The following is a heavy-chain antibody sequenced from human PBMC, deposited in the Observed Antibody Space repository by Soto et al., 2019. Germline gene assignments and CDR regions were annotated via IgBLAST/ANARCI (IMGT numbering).Heavy chain of an antibody. Sequence: QVQLVQSGAEEKKPGASVKVSCKASGYTFTSYAMHWVRQAPGQRLEWMGWINAGNGNTKYSQKFQGRVTITRDTSASTAYMELSSLRSEDTAVYYCARSIVAVTALGYWGQGTLVTVSS. J-gene: IGHJ4*02. CDR2: INAGNGNT. CDR1: GYTFTSYA. CDR3: ARSIVAVTALGY. D-gene: IGHD2-21*02. V-gene: IGHV1-3*05.